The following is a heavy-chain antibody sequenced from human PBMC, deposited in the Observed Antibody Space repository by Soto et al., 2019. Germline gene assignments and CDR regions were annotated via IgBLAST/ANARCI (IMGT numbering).Heavy chain of an antibody. CDR1: GFSLSTRGVA. CDR3: AHRPRGYAYYFDY. CDR2: FYWDEDK. Sequence: QITLKESGPTLVKPTQTLTLTCTFSGFSLSTRGVAVGWFRQPPGKALEWLALFYWDEDKWYSPSLKSRPTITDDTSKTQVVLTMTSMDPVQTATYYCAHRPRGYAYYFDYRGQGTLVTVSS. V-gene: IGHV2-5*02. J-gene: IGHJ4*02. D-gene: IGHD6-25*01.